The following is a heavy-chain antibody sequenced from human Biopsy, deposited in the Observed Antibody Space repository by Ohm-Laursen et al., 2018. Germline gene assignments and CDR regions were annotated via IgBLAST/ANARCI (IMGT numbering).Heavy chain of an antibody. V-gene: IGHV3-53*01. CDR3: ARGGIVSVHSYGRMGLFYFDS. Sequence: SLRLSCTASGFSVNDNYMSWVRQAPGKGLEWVSFIYGGGRTFFAGSVKDRFTLSRDTSNNLMFLQMDSLRADDTAVYYCARGGIVSVHSYGRMGLFYFDSWGQGILVTVAS. D-gene: IGHD5-18*01. J-gene: IGHJ4*02. CDR2: IYGGGRT. CDR1: GFSVNDNY.